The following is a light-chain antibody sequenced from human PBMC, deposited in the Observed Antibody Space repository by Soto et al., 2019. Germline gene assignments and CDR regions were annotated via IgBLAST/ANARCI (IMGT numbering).Light chain of an antibody. V-gene: IGLV7-46*01. CDR1: TGAVTSGHY. J-gene: IGLJ2*01. CDR3: LLSYSSAVV. Sequence: QAVVTQEPSLTVSPGGTVTLTCGSSTGAVTSGHYPYWFQQKAGQAPMTLIYDTTNKYSWTPARFSGSLLGGKAALTLSGAQPEDEAEYYCLLSYSSAVVFGGGTQLTVL. CDR2: DTT.